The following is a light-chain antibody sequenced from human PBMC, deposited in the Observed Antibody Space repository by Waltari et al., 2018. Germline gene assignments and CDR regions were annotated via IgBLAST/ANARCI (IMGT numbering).Light chain of an antibody. V-gene: IGLV1-44*01. Sequence: QSVLTQPPSASGTPGQGVTISCSGGASNIGNNVVNWYQQVPGKAPKLLIYRRDRRPAGVPDRFSCSKSGTSASLAISGLQSEDEADYYCAAWDDSLNGRWVFGGGTKVTVL. CDR1: ASNIGNNV. J-gene: IGLJ3*02. CDR2: RRD. CDR3: AAWDDSLNGRWV.